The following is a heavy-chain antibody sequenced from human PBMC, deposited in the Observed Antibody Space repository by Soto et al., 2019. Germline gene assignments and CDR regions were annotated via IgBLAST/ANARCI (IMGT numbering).Heavy chain of an antibody. V-gene: IGHV1-24*01. CDR3: ARARGSSWHYKCFDP. Sequence: ASVKVSCKVSGYTLTELSMHWVRQAPGKGLEWMGGFDPEDGETIYAQKFQGRVTMTEDTSTDTAYMELSSLRSEDTAVYYCARARGSSWHYKCFDPWRQGPLVTAPQ. CDR2: FDPEDGET. J-gene: IGHJ5*02. CDR1: GYTLTELS. D-gene: IGHD6-13*01.